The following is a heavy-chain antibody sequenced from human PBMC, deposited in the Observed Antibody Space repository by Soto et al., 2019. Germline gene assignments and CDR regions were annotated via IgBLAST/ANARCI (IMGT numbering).Heavy chain of an antibody. CDR2: MNPNSGNT. D-gene: IGHD4-4*01. CDR1: GYTFTSYD. Sequence: DSVKVSCKASGYTFTSYDINWVRQATGQGLEWMGWMNPNSGNTGYAQKFQGRVTMTRNTSISTAYMELSSLRSEDTAVYYCARDHSNYVQRAWHFDYWGQGTLVTVSS. J-gene: IGHJ4*02. CDR3: ARDHSNYVQRAWHFDY. V-gene: IGHV1-8*01.